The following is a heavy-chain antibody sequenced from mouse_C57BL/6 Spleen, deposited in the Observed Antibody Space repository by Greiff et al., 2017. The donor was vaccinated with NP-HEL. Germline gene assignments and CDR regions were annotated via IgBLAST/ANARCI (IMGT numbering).Heavy chain of an antibody. V-gene: IGHV5-4*01. D-gene: IGHD2-5*01. CDR2: ISDGGSYT. CDR3: ARENSNGDPWFAY. CDR1: GFTFSSYA. Sequence: EVNVVESGGGLVKPGGSLKLSCAASGFTFSSYAMSWVRQTPEKRLEWVATISDGGSYTYYPDNVKGRFTISRDNAKNNLYLQMSHLKSEDTAMYYCARENSNGDPWFAYWGQGTLVTVSA. J-gene: IGHJ3*01.